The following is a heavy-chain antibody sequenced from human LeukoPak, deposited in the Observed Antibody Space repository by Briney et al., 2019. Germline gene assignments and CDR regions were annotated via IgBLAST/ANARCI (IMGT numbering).Heavy chain of an antibody. Sequence: PWGSLRRSGSASGFTFSRYTMHWVRQAPGKGLEYVSSISSNGGSTYYGDSVKGRFTISRDNSKNTLYLQMSSLRPEDTAVYYCVKGDYERTGYYYVNGAFDIWGQRAIGTVSS. CDR1: GFTFSRYT. J-gene: IGHJ3*02. V-gene: IGHV3-64D*09. CDR2: ISSNGGST. CDR3: VKGDYERTGYYYVNGAFDI. D-gene: IGHD3-22*01.